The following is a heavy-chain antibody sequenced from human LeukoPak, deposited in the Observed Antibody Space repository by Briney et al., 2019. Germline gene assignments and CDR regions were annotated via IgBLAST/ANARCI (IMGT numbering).Heavy chain of an antibody. Sequence: SETLSLTCTVSGGSISSYYWSWIRQPPGKGLEWIGYIYYSGSTNYNPSLKSRVTISVDTSKNQFSLKLSSMTAADTAVYYCARRRSATQFDYWGQGTLVTVSS. CDR2: IYYSGST. D-gene: IGHD6-25*01. CDR1: GGSISSYY. CDR3: ARRRSATQFDY. J-gene: IGHJ4*02. V-gene: IGHV4-59*01.